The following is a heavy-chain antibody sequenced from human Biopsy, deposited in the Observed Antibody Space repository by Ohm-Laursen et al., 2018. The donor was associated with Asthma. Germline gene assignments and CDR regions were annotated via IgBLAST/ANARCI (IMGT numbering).Heavy chain of an antibody. CDR3: ARPYYSDRSGYYGY. J-gene: IGHJ4*02. Sequence: SLRLSCSASGFTFSSSAMSWVRQAPGKGLEWVAVISYDGSNKYYADSVKGRFTVSRDNSKSTLYLQMNSLRAEDTAVYFCARPYYSDRSGYYGYWGQGTLVTVSS. D-gene: IGHD3-22*01. V-gene: IGHV3-30*03. CDR2: ISYDGSNK. CDR1: GFTFSSSA.